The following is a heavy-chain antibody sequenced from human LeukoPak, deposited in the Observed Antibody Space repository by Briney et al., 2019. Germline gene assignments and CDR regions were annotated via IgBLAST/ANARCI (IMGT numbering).Heavy chain of an antibody. J-gene: IGHJ4*02. CDR1: GFTFTTYG. D-gene: IGHD3-10*01. V-gene: IGHV3-48*02. Sequence: PGGSLRLSCAASGFTFTTYGMSWVRQAPGKGLEWVSYISSTSKTTYYPDSVKGRFTISRDNAKNSLYLQMNSLRDEDTAIYYCAKDQRYHGSGYNFDYWGQGALVTVSS. CDR3: AKDQRYHGSGYNFDY. CDR2: ISSTSKTT.